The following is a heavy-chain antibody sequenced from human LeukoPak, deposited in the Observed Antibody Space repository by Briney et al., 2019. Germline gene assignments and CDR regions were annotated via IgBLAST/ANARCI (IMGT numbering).Heavy chain of an antibody. V-gene: IGHV1-69*04. Sequence: SVTVSCKASGGTFSSYAISWVRQAPGQGLEWMGRIIPILSIANYAQKFQGRVTITADKSTSTAYMELSSLRSEDTAVYYCARGRTSDYYYYGMDVWGQGTTVTVSS. CDR3: ARGRTSDYYYYGMDV. D-gene: IGHD2-2*01. CDR1: GGTFSSYA. J-gene: IGHJ6*02. CDR2: IIPILSIA.